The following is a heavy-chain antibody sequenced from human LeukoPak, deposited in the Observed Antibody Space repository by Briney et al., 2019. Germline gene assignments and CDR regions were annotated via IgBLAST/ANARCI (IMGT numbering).Heavy chain of an antibody. CDR2: IYSGGST. CDR1: GFTVSSNY. Sequence: PGGSLRLSCAASGFTVSSNYMSWVRQAPGRGLEWVSVIYSGGSTYYADSVKGRFTISRDNSKNTLYPQMNSLRAEDTAVYYCAKLSGSFYYFDYWGQGTLVTVSS. V-gene: IGHV3-53*01. J-gene: IGHJ4*02. CDR3: AKLSGSFYYFDY. D-gene: IGHD1-26*01.